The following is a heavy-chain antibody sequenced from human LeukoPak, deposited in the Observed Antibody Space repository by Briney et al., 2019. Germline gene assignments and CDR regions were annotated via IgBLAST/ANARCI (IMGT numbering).Heavy chain of an antibody. J-gene: IGHJ4*02. V-gene: IGHV3-33*06. CDR3: AKDSSRSSSYYFDY. CDR2: IWYDGSDK. Sequence: GGSLRLSCEASGFTFSSYVMHWVRQVPGKGLDWVAGIWYDGSDKFYIDSVKGRFSISRDNSKNTFHLQMDSLRVEDTAVYYCAKDSSRSSSYYFDYWGQGTLVTVSS. D-gene: IGHD6-6*01. CDR1: GFTFSSYV.